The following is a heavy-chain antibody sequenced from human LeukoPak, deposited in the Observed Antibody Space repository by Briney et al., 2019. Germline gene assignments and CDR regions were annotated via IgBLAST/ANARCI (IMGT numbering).Heavy chain of an antibody. CDR3: ARGRYSYGALGY. D-gene: IGHD5-18*01. V-gene: IGHV3-53*01. CDR1: GFTFSSNY. CDR2: TYSGGST. J-gene: IGHJ4*02. Sequence: GGSLRLSCAASGFTFSSNYMSWVRQAPGKGLEWVSVTYSGGSTYYADSVEGRFTISRDNSKNTLYLQMNSLRAEDTAVYYCARGRYSYGALGYWGQGTLVTVSS.